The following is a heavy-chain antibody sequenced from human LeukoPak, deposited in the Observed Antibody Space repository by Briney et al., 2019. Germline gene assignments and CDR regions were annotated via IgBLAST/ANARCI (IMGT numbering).Heavy chain of an antibody. CDR3: ARDPFEL. CDR2: ITQGGTDK. CDR1: GFPFSNHW. D-gene: IGHD1-26*01. Sequence: PGGSLRLSCAASGFPFSNHWMTWVRQAPGKGLEWVATITQGGTDKFYVDSVKGRFTISGDNAKDSLYLQMSSLRAEDTAVYYCARDPFELWGQGTLVTVSS. V-gene: IGHV3-7*01. J-gene: IGHJ4*02.